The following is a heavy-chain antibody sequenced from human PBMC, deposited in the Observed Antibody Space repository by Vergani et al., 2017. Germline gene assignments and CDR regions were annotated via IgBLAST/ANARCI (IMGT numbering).Heavy chain of an antibody. CDR2: IYYSGST. V-gene: IGHV4-39*07. CDR3: ARRVVAAAGGYYYYYMDV. Sequence: QLQLQESGPGLVKPSETLSLTCTVSGGSISSSSYYWGWIRQPPGKGLEWIGSIYYSGSTNYNPSLKSRVTISVDTSKNQFSLKLSSVTAADTAVYYCARRVVAAAGGYYYYYMDVWGKGTTVTVSS. D-gene: IGHD6-13*01. CDR1: GGSISSSSYY. J-gene: IGHJ6*03.